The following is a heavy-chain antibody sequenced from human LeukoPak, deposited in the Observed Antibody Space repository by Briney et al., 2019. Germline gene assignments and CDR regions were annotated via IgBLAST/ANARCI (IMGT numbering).Heavy chain of an antibody. Sequence: ASVKVSCKASGYTFTSYGITWVRQAPGQGLEWMGWISAYNGYTNYPQKLQGRVTMTTDTSTSTAYMELKTLRSDDTAVYFCARGGSSTTCDYWGQGTLVTVSS. CDR1: GYTFTSYG. V-gene: IGHV1-18*01. CDR2: ISAYNGYT. CDR3: ARGGSSTTCDY. D-gene: IGHD2-2*01. J-gene: IGHJ4*02.